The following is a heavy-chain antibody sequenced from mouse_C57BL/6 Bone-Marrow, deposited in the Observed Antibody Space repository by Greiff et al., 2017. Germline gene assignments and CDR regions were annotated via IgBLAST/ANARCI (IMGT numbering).Heavy chain of an antibody. Sequence: EVQLQQSGTVLARPGASVKMSCKTSGYKFTSYWMHWVKQRPGQGLEWIGAIYPGNSDTSYNQKCKCKAKLTAVTSASTAYMELSSLTNEDSAVYYCTRWFAYWGQGTLVTVSA. V-gene: IGHV1-5*01. J-gene: IGHJ3*01. CDR2: IYPGNSDT. CDR3: TRWFAY. CDR1: GYKFTSYW.